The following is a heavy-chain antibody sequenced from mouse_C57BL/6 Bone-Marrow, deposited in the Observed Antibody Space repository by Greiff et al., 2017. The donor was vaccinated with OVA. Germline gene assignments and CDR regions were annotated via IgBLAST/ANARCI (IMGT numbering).Heavy chain of an antibody. CDR1: GYTFTDYY. Sequence: VQLQQSGPVLVKPGASVKMSCKASGYTFTDYYMNWVKQSHGKSLEWIGVINPYNGGTSYNQKFKGKATLTVDKSSSTAYMELNSLTSEDSAVYYCAKASRRADYWGQGTTRTVSS. D-gene: IGHD2-12*01. CDR3: AKASRRADY. J-gene: IGHJ2*01. V-gene: IGHV1-19*01. CDR2: INPYNGGT.